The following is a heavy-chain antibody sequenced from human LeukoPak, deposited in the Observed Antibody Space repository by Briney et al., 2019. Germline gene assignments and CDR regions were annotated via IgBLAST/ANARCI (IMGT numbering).Heavy chain of an antibody. V-gene: IGHV4-59*01. J-gene: IGHJ5*02. D-gene: IGHD2-15*01. CDR2: IYYSGST. CDR1: GGSISTYY. CDR3: ARAYCSGGSCYSSRGMFDP. Sequence: SETLSLTCSVSGGSISTYYWSWIRQPPGKGLEWIGYIYYSGSTNYNPSLKSRVTISLDTSKNQFSLKLSSVTAADTAVYYCARAYCSGGSCYSSRGMFDPWGQGTLVTVSS.